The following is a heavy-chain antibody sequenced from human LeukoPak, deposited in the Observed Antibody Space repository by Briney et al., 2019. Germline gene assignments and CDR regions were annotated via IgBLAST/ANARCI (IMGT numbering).Heavy chain of an antibody. D-gene: IGHD6-13*01. CDR1: GGSISSYY. CDR3: AGHTGGFSSTRYYFDY. Sequence: SETLSLTCTVSGGSISSYYWSWIRQPPGKGLEWIAYISDIGSINYNPSLKSRVTISLDTSKNQFSLKLSSVTAADTAVYYCAGHTGGFSSTRYYFDYWGQGTLVTVSS. J-gene: IGHJ4*02. V-gene: IGHV4-59*08. CDR2: ISDIGSI.